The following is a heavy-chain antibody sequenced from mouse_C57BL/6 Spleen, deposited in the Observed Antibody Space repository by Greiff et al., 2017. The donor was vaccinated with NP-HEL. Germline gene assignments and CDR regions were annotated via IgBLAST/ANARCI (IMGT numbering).Heavy chain of an antibody. CDR3: ARGNDYDGGFAY. J-gene: IGHJ3*01. Sequence: EVQLQESVAELVRPGASVKLSCTASGFNIKNTYMHWVKQRPEQGLEWMGRIDPANGNTKYAPKFQGKATITADTSSNTTYLQLSNLTSEDTAIYYCARGNDYDGGFAYWGQGTLVTVSA. CDR1: GFNIKNTY. V-gene: IGHV14-3*01. CDR2: IDPANGNT. D-gene: IGHD2-4*01.